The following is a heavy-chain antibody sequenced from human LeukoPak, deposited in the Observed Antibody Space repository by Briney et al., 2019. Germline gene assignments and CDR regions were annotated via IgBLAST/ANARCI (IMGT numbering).Heavy chain of an antibody. CDR2: INQDGSEK. V-gene: IGHV3-7*03. Sequence: GGSLRLSCAASGFTVSSNYMSWVRQAPGKGLEWVANINQDGSEKYYVDSVKGRFTISRDNAKKSVYLQMNSLRAEDTAVYYCATDLDPWGQGIPVTVSS. CDR1: GFTVSSNY. J-gene: IGHJ5*02. CDR3: ATDLDP.